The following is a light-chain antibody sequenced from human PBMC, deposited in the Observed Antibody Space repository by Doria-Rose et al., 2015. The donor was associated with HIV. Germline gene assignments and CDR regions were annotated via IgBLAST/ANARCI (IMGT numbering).Light chain of an antibody. V-gene: IGKV4-1*01. Sequence: DIQMTQSPESLGMSLGERATLNCKSNQSLLYTSKNYLAWYQQKPGQPPNLLIYWASTRQSGVTARFSGSGSGTDFTLTISSLEAEDVAVYYCQQYYDTPSFGPGTTVDIK. CDR1: QSLLYTSKNY. J-gene: IGKJ3*01. CDR2: WAS. CDR3: QQYYDTPS.